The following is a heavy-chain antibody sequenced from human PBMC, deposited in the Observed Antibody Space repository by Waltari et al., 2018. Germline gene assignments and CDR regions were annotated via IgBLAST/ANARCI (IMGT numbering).Heavy chain of an antibody. CDR1: GSPVRNKY. D-gene: IGHD5-12*01. J-gene: IGHJ4*02. V-gene: IGHV3-66*02. CDR3: AGRDNGFDFFDY. Sequence: VQLVESGGGLVQPGGSLGLSCAASGSPVRNKYMTWVRQAPGKGLEYVSVIYSDGRTYDAESVKGRFTISRDNSKNTLYLQMNSLRAEDTAVYFCAGRDNGFDFFDYWGQGTLVTVSS. CDR2: IYSDGRT.